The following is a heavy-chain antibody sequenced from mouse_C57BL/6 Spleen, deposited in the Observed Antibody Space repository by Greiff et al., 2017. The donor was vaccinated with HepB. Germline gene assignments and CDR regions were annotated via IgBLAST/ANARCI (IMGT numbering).Heavy chain of an antibody. J-gene: IGHJ4*01. V-gene: IGHV5-4*03. D-gene: IGHD1-1*01. CDR2: ISDGGSYT. Sequence: EVKLMESGGGLVKPGGSLKLSRAASGFTFSSYAMSWVRQTPEKRLEWVATISDGGSYTYYPDNVKGRFTISRDNAKNNLYLQMSHLKSEDTAMYYCARKDYYGSSGYAMDYWGQGTSVTVSS. CDR3: ARKDYYGSSGYAMDY. CDR1: GFTFSSYA.